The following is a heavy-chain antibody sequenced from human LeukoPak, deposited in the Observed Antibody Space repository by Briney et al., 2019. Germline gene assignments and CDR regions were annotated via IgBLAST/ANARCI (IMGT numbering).Heavy chain of an antibody. D-gene: IGHD3-22*01. CDR2: IYSGGST. V-gene: IGHV3-66*01. Sequence: GGSLRLSCAASGFTVSSNYMSWVRQAPGKRLEWVSVIYSGGSTYYAESVKGRSTISRDNSKNTLYPEMNSLRAEDMAVYYCARDRSGSGYLNWGQGTLVTVSS. J-gene: IGHJ4*02. CDR3: ARDRSGSGYLN. CDR1: GFTVSSNY.